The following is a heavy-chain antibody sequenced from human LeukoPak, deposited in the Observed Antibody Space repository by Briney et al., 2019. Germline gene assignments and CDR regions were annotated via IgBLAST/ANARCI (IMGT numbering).Heavy chain of an antibody. D-gene: IGHD5-12*01. CDR2: ISYDGSNK. CDR1: GFTFSSYG. CDR3: AKDRDIVATMDFDY. V-gene: IGHV3-30*18. J-gene: IGHJ4*02. Sequence: PGGSLRLSCAASGFTFSSYGMHWVRQAPGKGLEWVAVISYDGSNKYYADSVKGRFTISRDNSKNTLYLQMNSLRAEDTAVYYCAKDRDIVATMDFDYWGQGTLVTVSS.